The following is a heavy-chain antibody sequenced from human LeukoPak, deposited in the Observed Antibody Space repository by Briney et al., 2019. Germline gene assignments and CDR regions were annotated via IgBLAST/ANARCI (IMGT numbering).Heavy chain of an antibody. Sequence: SGGSLRLSCAASGFTFSTYAMSWVRQAPGKGLEWVSGISGSGDNTNYADSVKGRFTISRDNAKNSLYLQMNSLRAEDTAVYYCAREPSGVGATTVSGYWGQGTLVTVSS. CDR3: AREPSGVGATTVSGY. V-gene: IGHV3-23*01. D-gene: IGHD1-26*01. CDR2: ISGSGDNT. CDR1: GFTFSTYA. J-gene: IGHJ4*02.